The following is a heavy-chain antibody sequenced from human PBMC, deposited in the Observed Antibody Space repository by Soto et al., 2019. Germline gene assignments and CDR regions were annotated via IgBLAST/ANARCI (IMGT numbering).Heavy chain of an antibody. CDR3: AKARVLYGLFDY. V-gene: IGHV3-23*01. D-gene: IGHD2-8*01. J-gene: IGHJ4*02. Sequence: GGSLRLSCAASGFTFSTYAMSWVRQAPGKGLEWVSAISGSGATTYYADSVKGRFTISRDNSKNTLYLQMNSLRAEDTALYYCAKARVLYGLFDYWGQGTQVTVSS. CDR1: GFTFSTYA. CDR2: ISGSGATT.